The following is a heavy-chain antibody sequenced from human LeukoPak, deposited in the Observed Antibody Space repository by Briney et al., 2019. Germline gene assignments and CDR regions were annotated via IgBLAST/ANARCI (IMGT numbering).Heavy chain of an antibody. Sequence: ASETLSPTCTVSGASISKIEDYWGWLRQSPGKGLEWIGTIYHIGSTYYNPSLKSRVTISVDTSKNQFSLKLSSVTAADTAVYYCASGEGLGVVIIPPFDYWGQGTLVTVSS. CDR3: ASGEGLGVVIIPPFDY. J-gene: IGHJ4*02. CDR2: IYHIGST. V-gene: IGHV4-39*07. D-gene: IGHD3-3*01. CDR1: GASISKIEDY.